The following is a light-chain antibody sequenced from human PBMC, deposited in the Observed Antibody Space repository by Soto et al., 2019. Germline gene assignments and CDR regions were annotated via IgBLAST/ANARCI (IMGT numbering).Light chain of an antibody. CDR1: SSDVGGYNY. J-gene: IGLJ1*01. CDR3: SSYTSSSTLDV. Sequence: QSALTQPASVSGSPGQSITISCTGTSSDVGGYNYVSWYQHHPGKAPKLMIYEVSNRPSGVSNRFSGSKSGNTASLTISGLQAEDEADYYCSSYTSSSTLDVFGTGTKLTFL. V-gene: IGLV2-14*01. CDR2: EVS.